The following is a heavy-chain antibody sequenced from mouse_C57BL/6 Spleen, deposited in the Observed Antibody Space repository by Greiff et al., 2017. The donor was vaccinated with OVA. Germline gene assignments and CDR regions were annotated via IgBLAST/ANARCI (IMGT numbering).Heavy chain of an antibody. J-gene: IGHJ2*01. V-gene: IGHV1-26*01. Sequence: EVQLQQSGPELVKPGASVKISCKASGYTFTDYYMNWVKQSHGKSLEWIGDINPNNGGTSYNQKFKGKATLTVDKSSSTAYMELRSLTSEDSAVYYCARKHDGYYLYYFDYWGQGTTLTVSS. CDR2: INPNNGGT. CDR3: ARKHDGYYLYYFDY. D-gene: IGHD2-3*01. CDR1: GYTFTDYY.